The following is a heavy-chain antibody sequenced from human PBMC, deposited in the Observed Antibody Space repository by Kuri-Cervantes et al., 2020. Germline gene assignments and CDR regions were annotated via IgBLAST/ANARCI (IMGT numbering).Heavy chain of an antibody. V-gene: IGHV3-21*01. CDR1: GFTFSSYS. CDR2: ISSSSSYI. CDR3: AREDTYYDFRSGYNNWFDP. D-gene: IGHD3-3*01. Sequence: GESLKISCAASGFTFSSYSMNWVRQAPGKGLEWVSSISSSSSYIYYADSVKGRFTISRDNAKNSLYLQMNSLRAEDTAVYYCAREDTYYDFRSGYNNWFDPWGQGTLVTVSS. J-gene: IGHJ5*02.